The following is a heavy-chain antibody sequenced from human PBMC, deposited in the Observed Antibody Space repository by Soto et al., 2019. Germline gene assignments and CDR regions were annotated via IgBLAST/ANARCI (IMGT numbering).Heavy chain of an antibody. CDR2: ISGSGGST. CDR3: AKSPSIYGDYRWFDP. V-gene: IGHV3-23*01. CDR1: GFTFSSYA. D-gene: IGHD4-17*01. Sequence: GSLRLSCAASGFTFSSYAMSWVRQAPGKGLEWVSAISGSGGSTYYADSVKGRFTISRDNSKNTLYLQMNSLRAEDTAVYYCAKSPSIYGDYRWFDPWGQGTTVTVSS. J-gene: IGHJ5*02.